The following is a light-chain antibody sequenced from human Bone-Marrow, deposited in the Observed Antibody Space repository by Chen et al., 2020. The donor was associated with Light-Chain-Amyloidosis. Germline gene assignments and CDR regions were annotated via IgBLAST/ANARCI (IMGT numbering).Light chain of an antibody. CDR2: RDT. V-gene: IGLV3-25*03. Sequence: YEPTHPPSGSVSPRQTPRLTRSGADWPTKHAYWYLQKPGQAPVRVIHRDTERPSVISERFSGSSSGTTATLTISGVQAEDEADDHCQSAVSSGTYEVIFGGGTKLTVL. CDR3: QSAVSSGTYEVI. J-gene: IGLJ2*01. CDR1: DWPTKH.